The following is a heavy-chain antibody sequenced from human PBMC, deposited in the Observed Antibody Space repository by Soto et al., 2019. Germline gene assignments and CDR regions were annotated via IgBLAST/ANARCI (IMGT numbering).Heavy chain of an antibody. CDR2: LYGVDGS. D-gene: IGHD1-1*01. J-gene: IGHJ3*01. CDR1: GFTCSSYA. Sequence: SCAASGFTCSSYAMSWVRQAPGKGLEWVSGLYGVDGSFYADSVRGRFTTSSDSSKTTVYLQMNDLRPDDTAVYYCATWHEREHAYDVWGQGTTVTVSS. CDR3: ATWHEREHAYDV. V-gene: IGHV3-53*01.